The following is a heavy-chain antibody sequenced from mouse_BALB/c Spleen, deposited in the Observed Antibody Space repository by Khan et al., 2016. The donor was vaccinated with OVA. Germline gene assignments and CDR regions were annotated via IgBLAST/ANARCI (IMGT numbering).Heavy chain of an antibody. J-gene: IGHJ4*01. Sequence: QIQLVQSGPELKKPGETVKISCKASGYTFTTYGMNWVKQAPGKGLKWMGWINTYTGEPTYVDDFKGRFAFSLETSASTVYLQINNLKNEDTATYFCARVGYSGTMDYWGQGTSVTVSS. CDR2: INTYTGEP. CDR3: ARVGYSGTMDY. CDR1: GYTFTTYG. D-gene: IGHD1-1*02. V-gene: IGHV9-3-1*01.